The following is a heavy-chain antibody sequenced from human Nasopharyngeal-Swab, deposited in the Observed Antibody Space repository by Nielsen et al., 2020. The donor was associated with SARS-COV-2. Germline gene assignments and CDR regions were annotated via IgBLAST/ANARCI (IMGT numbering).Heavy chain of an antibody. Sequence: SGPTLVKPTQTFRLTCTFSGFPLSTSGMCVTWVRQPPGKALEWRALIDWGDDKYYSTSLKTRPTISKDTSNNQVVLTMANMDPGDTATYYCGRISPHDFHIDYWGQGTLVTVSS. V-gene: IGHV2-70*20. CDR1: GFPLSTSGMC. CDR3: GRISPHDFHIDY. D-gene: IGHD2-21*02. CDR2: IDWGDDK. J-gene: IGHJ4*02.